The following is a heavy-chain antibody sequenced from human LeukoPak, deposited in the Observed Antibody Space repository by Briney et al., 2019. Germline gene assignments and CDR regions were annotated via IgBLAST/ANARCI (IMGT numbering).Heavy chain of an antibody. CDR3: ARDVRLGPPPDAFDI. D-gene: IGHD5-12*01. V-gene: IGHV3-21*04. CDR2: ISSSSSYI. CDR1: RFTFSSYS. Sequence: GGSLRLSCAASRFTFSSYSMNWVRQAPGKGLEWVSSISSSSSYIYYADSVKGRFTISRDNSKNTLYLQMNSLRAEDTAVYYCARDVRLGPPPDAFDIWGQGTMVTVSS. J-gene: IGHJ3*02.